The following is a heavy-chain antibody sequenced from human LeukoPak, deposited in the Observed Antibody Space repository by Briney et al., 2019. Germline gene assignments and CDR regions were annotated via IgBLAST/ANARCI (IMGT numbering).Heavy chain of an antibody. V-gene: IGHV1-69*01. CDR3: ARDPPLDYCSSTSYYDYYYGMDV. Sequence: SVKVSCKASGGTFSSYAISWVRQAPGQGLEWMGGIIPIFGTANYAQKFQGRVTITADESTSTAYMELSSLRSEDTAVYYCARDPPLDYCSSTSYYDYYYGMDVWGQGTTVTVSS. J-gene: IGHJ6*02. CDR2: IIPIFGTA. D-gene: IGHD2-2*01. CDR1: GGTFSSYA.